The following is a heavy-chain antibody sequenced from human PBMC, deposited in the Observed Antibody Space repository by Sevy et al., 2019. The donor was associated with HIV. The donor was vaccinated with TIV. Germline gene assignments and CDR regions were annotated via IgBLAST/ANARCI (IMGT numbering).Heavy chain of an antibody. CDR3: AREGQATVTIRYYYYYMDV. D-gene: IGHD4-17*01. Sequence: SQTLSLTCAISGDSVSSNSAAWNWIRQSPSRGLEWLGRTYYRSKWYNDYAVSVKSRITNNPDTSKNQFSLQLNSVTPEDTAVYYCAREGQATVTIRYYYYYMDVWGKGTTVTVSS. CDR2: TYYRSKWYN. CDR1: GDSVSSNSAA. V-gene: IGHV6-1*01. J-gene: IGHJ6*03.